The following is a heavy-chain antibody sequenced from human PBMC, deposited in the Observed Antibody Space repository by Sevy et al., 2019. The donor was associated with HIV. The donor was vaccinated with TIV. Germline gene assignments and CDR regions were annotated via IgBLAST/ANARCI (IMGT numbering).Heavy chain of an antibody. Sequence: GGSLRLSCAASGFTFSSYGMHWVRQAPGKGLEWVAVISYDGSNKYYADSVKGRFTISRDNSKNTLYLQMNSLRAEDTAVYYCAKEGYCSSTSCYTEDFRSYYYYAMDVWGQGTTVTVSS. CDR3: AKEGYCSSTSCYTEDFRSYYYYAMDV. CDR1: GFTFSSYG. D-gene: IGHD2-2*02. CDR2: ISYDGSNK. V-gene: IGHV3-30*18. J-gene: IGHJ6*02.